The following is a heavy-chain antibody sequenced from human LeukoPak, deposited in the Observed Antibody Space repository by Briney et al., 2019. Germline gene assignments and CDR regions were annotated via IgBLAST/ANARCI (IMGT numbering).Heavy chain of an antibody. J-gene: IGHJ6*03. CDR2: IYYSGST. CDR1: GGSISSYY. V-gene: IGHV4-59*01. Sequence: SETLSLTCTVSGGSISSYYWSWIRQPPGKGLEWIGYIYYSGSTNYSPSLKSRVTISVDTSKNQFSLKLSSVTAADTAVYYCARGSIYYYMDVWGKGTTVTISS. CDR3: ARGSIYYYMDV.